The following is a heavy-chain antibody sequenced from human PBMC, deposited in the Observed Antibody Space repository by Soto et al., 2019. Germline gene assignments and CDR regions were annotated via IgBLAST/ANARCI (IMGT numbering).Heavy chain of an antibody. V-gene: IGHV4-34*01. CDR1: GGSFSGYY. CDR2: INHSGST. D-gene: IGHD6-13*01. J-gene: IGHJ4*02. CDR3: ARGRLAAAGTRAWDY. Sequence: PSETLSLTCAVYGGSFSGYYWVWIRQPPGKGLEWIGEINHSGSTNYNPSLKGRVTISVDTSKNQFSLKLSSVTAADTAVYYCARGRLAAAGTRAWDYWGQGTLVTVSS.